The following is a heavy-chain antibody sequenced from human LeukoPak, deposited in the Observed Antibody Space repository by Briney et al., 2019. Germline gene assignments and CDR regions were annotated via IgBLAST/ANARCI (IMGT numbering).Heavy chain of an antibody. D-gene: IGHD2-2*01. CDR1: GYTFTGYI. CDR2: INPNSGDT. Sequence: ASVKVSRKASGYTFTGYIMHWVRQAPGQGLEWMGWINPNSGDTKYTQKFQGRVTLTRDTSISTAYMELNRLRSDDTAVYYCARRYCTSTSCSYFDYWGQGTLVTVSS. V-gene: IGHV1-2*02. CDR3: ARRYCTSTSCSYFDY. J-gene: IGHJ4*02.